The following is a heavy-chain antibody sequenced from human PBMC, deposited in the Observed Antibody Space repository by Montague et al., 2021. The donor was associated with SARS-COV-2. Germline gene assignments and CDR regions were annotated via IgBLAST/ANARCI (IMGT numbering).Heavy chain of an antibody. J-gene: IGHJ6*02. CDR2: INHSGST. Sequence: SETLSLTCAVYGWSFSGYYWGWIRQPPGKGLEWFVEINHSGSTNYNPSFQSRVTISVDTSKNQFSLKLRSVTAADTAVYYCARGRAVTTFYYYYYDLDVWGQGTTVTVSS. D-gene: IGHD4-17*01. V-gene: IGHV4-34*01. CDR3: ARGRAVTTFYYYYYDLDV. CDR1: GWSFSGYY.